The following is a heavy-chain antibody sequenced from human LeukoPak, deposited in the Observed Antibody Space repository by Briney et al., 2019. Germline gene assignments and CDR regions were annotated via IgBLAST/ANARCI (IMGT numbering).Heavy chain of an antibody. V-gene: IGHV1-69*05. D-gene: IGHD3-22*01. J-gene: IGHJ6*03. CDR3: ARASPYYYDSSGYSNPLFYYYYYMDV. CDR1: GGTFSSYA. Sequence: ASVKVSCKASGGTFSSYAISWVRQAPGQGLEWMGGIIPIFGTANYAQKFQGRVTITTDESTSTAYMELSSLRSEDTAVYYCARASPYYYDSSGYSNPLFYYYYYMDVWGKGTTVTVPS. CDR2: IIPIFGTA.